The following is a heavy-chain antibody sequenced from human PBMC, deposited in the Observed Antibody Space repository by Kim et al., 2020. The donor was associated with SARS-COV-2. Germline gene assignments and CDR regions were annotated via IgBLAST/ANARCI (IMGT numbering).Heavy chain of an antibody. V-gene: IGHV3-30*07. Sequence: DSVKGRFNISRDNSKNTLYLQMNSLRAEDTAVYYCARGQYSSSPYNWFDPWGQGTLVTVSS. D-gene: IGHD6-6*01. CDR3: ARGQYSSSPYNWFDP. J-gene: IGHJ5*02.